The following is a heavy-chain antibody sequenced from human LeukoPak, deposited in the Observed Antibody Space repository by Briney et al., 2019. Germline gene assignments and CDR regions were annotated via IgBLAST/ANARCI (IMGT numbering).Heavy chain of an antibody. CDR1: GGSISSGDYY. CDR2: IYYSGSN. D-gene: IGHD6-13*01. CDR3: ARAAAAILVNY. J-gene: IGHJ4*02. V-gene: IGHV4-30-4*01. Sequence: SETLSLTCTVSGGSISSGDYYWSWIRQPPGKGLEWIGYIYYSGSNYYNPAIKSRVTISVDTSKNQFSLKLSSVTAADTAVYYCARAAAAILVNYWGQGTLVTVSS.